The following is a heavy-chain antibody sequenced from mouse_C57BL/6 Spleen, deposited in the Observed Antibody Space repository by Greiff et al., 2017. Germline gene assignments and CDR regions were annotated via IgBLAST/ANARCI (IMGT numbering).Heavy chain of an antibody. CDR3: ARGNCDY. Sequence: QVQLQQSGAELVKPGASVKLSCKASGYTFTSYWMQWVKQRPGQGLEWIGEIDPSDSYTNYNQKFKGKATLTVDTSSSTAYMQLSSLTSEDSAVYYCARGNCDYWGQGTTLTVSS. V-gene: IGHV1-50*01. CDR2: IDPSDSYT. CDR1: GYTFTSYW. J-gene: IGHJ2*01.